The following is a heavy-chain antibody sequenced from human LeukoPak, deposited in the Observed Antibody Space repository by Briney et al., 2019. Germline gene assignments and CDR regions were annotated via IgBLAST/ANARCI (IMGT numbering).Heavy chain of an antibody. CDR2: INPNSGGT. J-gene: IGHJ6*03. D-gene: IGHD3-3*01. CDR1: GYTFTGYY. CDR3: ARALTRDFWSGYPYYYYYYYMDV. Sequence: ASVKVSCXASGYTFTGYYMHWVRQARRQGLEWMGWINPNSGGTHCAQKFQGRVTMTRDTYISTAYMELSRLRSDDTAVYYCARALTRDFWSGYPYYYYYYYMDVWGKGTTVTVSS. V-gene: IGHV1-2*02.